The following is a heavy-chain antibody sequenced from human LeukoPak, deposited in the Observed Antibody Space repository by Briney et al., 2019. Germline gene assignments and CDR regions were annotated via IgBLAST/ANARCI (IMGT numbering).Heavy chain of an antibody. V-gene: IGHV1-18*01. CDR1: GYTFTSYG. J-gene: IGHJ5*02. D-gene: IGHD3-3*01. Sequence: GESLKISCKGSGYTFTSYGISWVRQAPGQGLEWMGWISAYNGNTNYAQKLQGRVTMTTDTSTSTAYMELRSLRSDDTAVYYCARGPRPLRFLEWLSKPCWFDPWGQGTLVTVSS. CDR2: ISAYNGNT. CDR3: ARGPRPLRFLEWLSKPCWFDP.